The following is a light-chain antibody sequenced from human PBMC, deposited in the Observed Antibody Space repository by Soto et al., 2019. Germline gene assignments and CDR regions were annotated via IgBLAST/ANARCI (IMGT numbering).Light chain of an antibody. CDR2: STH. Sequence: QSALTQPASVSGSAGQSITISCSGSNSNIGTYTVNWFRQVPGTAPSLLIFSTHQRPSGVPDRFSGSKSDTSASLAISGLQSEDEADHYCAAWDDSLNGWVFGGGTKVTVL. CDR3: AAWDDSLNGWV. CDR1: NSNIGTYT. J-gene: IGLJ3*02. V-gene: IGLV1-44*01.